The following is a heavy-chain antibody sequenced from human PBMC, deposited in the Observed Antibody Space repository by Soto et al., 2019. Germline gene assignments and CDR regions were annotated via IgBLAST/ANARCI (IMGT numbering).Heavy chain of an antibody. CDR2: SNAGNGNT. V-gene: IGHV1-3*01. D-gene: IGHD2-2*01. J-gene: IGHJ4*02. CDR1: GYTFTSYA. Sequence: ASVKVSCKASGYTFTSYAMHWVRQAPGQRLEWMGWSNAGNGNTKYSQKFQGRVTITRDTSASTAYMELSSLRSEDTAVYYCARDRRLPAWDLDYWGQGPLVTVSS. CDR3: ARDRRLPAWDLDY.